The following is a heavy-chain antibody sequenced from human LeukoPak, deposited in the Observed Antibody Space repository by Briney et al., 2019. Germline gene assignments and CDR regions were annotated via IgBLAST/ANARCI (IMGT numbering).Heavy chain of an antibody. V-gene: IGHV4-39*07. CDR1: GGSISSSSYY. J-gene: IGHJ4*02. Sequence: PSETLSLTCTVSGGSISSSSYYWGWIRQPPGKGLEWIGNIYYSGTYYNPSLKSRVTISVDTSKNQFSLKLSSVTAADTAVYYCARYYYDSSGYYYFSNWGQGTLVTVSS. D-gene: IGHD3-22*01. CDR3: ARYYYDSSGYYYFSN. CDR2: IYYSGT.